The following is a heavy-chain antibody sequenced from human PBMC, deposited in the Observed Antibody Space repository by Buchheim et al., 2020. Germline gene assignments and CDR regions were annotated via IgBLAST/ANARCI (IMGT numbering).Heavy chain of an antibody. Sequence: EVQLVESGGGLVQPGGSLRLSCAASGFTFSSYWMSWVRQAPGKGLEWVANIKQDGSEKYYVDSVKGRFTISRDNAKNSLYLQMNSLRAEDTAVYYCAGGWGSSVEPDWFDPWGQGTL. V-gene: IGHV3-7*01. CDR3: AGGWGSSVEPDWFDP. CDR2: IKQDGSEK. D-gene: IGHD6-13*01. J-gene: IGHJ5*02. CDR1: GFTFSSYW.